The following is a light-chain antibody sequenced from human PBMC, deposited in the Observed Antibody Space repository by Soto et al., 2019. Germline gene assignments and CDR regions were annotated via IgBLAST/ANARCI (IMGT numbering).Light chain of an antibody. Sequence: DIVMTQSPDSLAVSLGERATINCKSSQSVLYSTNNKNYLAWYQQKPGQPPKLLIYWAATRESGXPDRXSGXXXXXXXXXXXXSLQAEDVAVYYCQQYYITPLTFGGGTKVEIK. J-gene: IGKJ4*01. CDR3: QQYYITPLT. CDR2: WAA. V-gene: IGKV4-1*01. CDR1: QSVLYSTNNKNY.